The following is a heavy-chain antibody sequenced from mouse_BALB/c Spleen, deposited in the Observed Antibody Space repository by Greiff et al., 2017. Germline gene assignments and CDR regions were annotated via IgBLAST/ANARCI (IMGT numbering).Heavy chain of an antibody. CDR1: GYTFTSYW. D-gene: IGHD2-2*01. J-gene: IGHJ4*01. V-gene: IGHV1-87*01. CDR3: ASGYGAMDY. CDR2: IYPGDGDT. Sequence: VQRVESGAELARPGASVKLSCKASGYTFTSYWMQWVKQRPGQGLEWIGAIYPGDGDTRYTQKFKGKATLTADKSSSTAYMQLSSLASEDSAVYYCASGYGAMDYWGQGTSVTVSS.